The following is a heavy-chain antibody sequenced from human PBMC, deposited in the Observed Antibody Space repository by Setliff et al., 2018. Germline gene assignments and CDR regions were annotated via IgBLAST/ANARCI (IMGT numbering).Heavy chain of an antibody. D-gene: IGHD2-21*02. V-gene: IGHV3-7*01. Sequence: GGSLRLSCAASGFTFSNYWMSWVRQTPGKGLEWVAHIKQDGSEKYYVDSVKGRFTISRDNAKNSLYLQMNSLRAADTAVYHCARVGQATVVTAIHGALDYWGQGTLVTVSS. CDR3: ARVGQATVVTAIHGALDY. J-gene: IGHJ4*02. CDR1: GFTFSNYW. CDR2: IKQDGSEK.